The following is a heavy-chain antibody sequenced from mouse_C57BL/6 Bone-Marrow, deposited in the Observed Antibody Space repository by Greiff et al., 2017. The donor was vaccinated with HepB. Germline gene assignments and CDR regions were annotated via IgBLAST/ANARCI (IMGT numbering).Heavy chain of an antibody. CDR1: GYTFTIYW. V-gene: IGHV1-69*01. J-gene: IGHJ2*01. D-gene: IGHD1-1*01. CDR3: ARPYYYGSSYVRYYFDY. Sequence: QVQLQQPGAELVKPGASVKLSCKASGYTFTIYWMHWVKQRPGQGLEWIGEIDPSDSYTNYNQKFKGKSTLTVDKSSSTAYMQLSSLTSEDSAVYYCARPYYYGSSYVRYYFDYWGQGTTLTVSS. CDR2: IDPSDSYT.